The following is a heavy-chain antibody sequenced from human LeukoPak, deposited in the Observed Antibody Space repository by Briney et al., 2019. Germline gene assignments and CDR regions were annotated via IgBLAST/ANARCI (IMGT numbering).Heavy chain of an antibody. CDR1: GYTFTSYD. Sequence: ASVKVSCKASGYTFTSYDINWVRQATGQGLEWMGWMNPNSGNTGYAQKFPGRVTMTRNTSISTAYMELSSMRSEDTAVYYCARFACSGGSCYLNYYYYYYMDVWGKGTTVTVSS. CDR3: ARFACSGGSCYLNYYYYYYMDV. J-gene: IGHJ6*03. CDR2: MNPNSGNT. D-gene: IGHD2-15*01. V-gene: IGHV1-8*01.